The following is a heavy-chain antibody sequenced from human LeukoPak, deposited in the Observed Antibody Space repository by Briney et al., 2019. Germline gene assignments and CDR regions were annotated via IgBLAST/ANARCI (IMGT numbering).Heavy chain of an antibody. D-gene: IGHD5-18*01. J-gene: IGHJ4*02. CDR3: ARVQGGYSYGLDY. V-gene: IGHV3-11*01. Sequence: DSMKGRFTISRDNAKNSLYLQMNSLRAEDTAVYYCARVQGGYSYGLDYWGQGTLVTVSS.